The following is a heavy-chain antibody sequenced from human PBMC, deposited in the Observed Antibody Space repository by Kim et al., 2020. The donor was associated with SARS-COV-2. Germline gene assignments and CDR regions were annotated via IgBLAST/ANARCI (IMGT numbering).Heavy chain of an antibody. Sequence: GGSLRLSCAASGFTFSSYAMHWVRQAPGKGLEWVAVIWYDGSNKYYADSVKGRFTISRDNSKNTLYLQMNSLRAEDTAVYYCAKGGVKGDGMDVWGQGTTVTVSS. CDR1: GFTFSSYA. J-gene: IGHJ6*02. CDR2: IWYDGSNK. V-gene: IGHV3-33*06. CDR3: AKGGVKGDGMDV.